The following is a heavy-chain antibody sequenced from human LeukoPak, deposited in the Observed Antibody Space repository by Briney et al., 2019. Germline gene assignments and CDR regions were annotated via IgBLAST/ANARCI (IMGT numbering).Heavy chain of an antibody. J-gene: IGHJ4*02. V-gene: IGHV4-38-2*02. CDR3: ARAGTNFGDYDY. D-gene: IGHD4-17*01. CDR1: GYSLSSGHF. Sequence: SETLSLTCTVSGYSLSSGHFWAWIRQPPGKGLEWIGSFFHSGSAYYNPSLKSRVTTSVDTSKNQFSLNLTSVTAADTAVYYCARAGTNFGDYDYWGQGTLATVSS. CDR2: FFHSGSA.